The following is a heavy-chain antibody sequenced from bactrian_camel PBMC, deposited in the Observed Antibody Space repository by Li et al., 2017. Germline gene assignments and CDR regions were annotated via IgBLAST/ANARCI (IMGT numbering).Heavy chain of an antibody. D-gene: IGHD1*01. CDR2: IYTGGGSA. V-gene: IGHV3S40*01. J-gene: IGHJ4*01. CDR1: GYTYSRVC. Sequence: DVQLVESGGGSVQAGGSLRLSCAASGYTYSRVCMGWFRQAPGKEREGVAVIYTGGGSAYYADSVKGRFTISQDSASDTVYLQMDGLQPEDTAMYYCAAGTPFDCAFVQDDATRITEYRHWGQGTQVTVS. CDR3: AAGTPFDCAFVQDDATRITEYRH.